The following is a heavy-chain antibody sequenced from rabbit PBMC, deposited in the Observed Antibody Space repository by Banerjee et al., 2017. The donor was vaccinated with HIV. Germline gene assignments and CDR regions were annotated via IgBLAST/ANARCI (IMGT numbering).Heavy chain of an antibody. CDR2: TYTTSGKI. J-gene: IGHJ4*01. D-gene: IGHD4-1*01. Sequence: QSLEESGGDLVKPGASLTLTCKASGIDFSSDYYMCWVRQAPGKGLEWIACTYTTSGKIDYASWAKGRFTLSKTSSTTVTLQMTSLTAADTATYFCARDPDTSGDLWGPGTLVTVS. CDR1: GIDFSSDYY. V-gene: IGHV1S40*01. CDR3: ARDPDTSGDL.